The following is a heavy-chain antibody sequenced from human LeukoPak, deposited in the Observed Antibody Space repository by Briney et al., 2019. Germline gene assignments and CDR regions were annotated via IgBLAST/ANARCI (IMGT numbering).Heavy chain of an antibody. CDR3: ARELGYGNWFDP. V-gene: IGHV4-61*02. J-gene: IGHJ5*02. CDR1: GGSISSGSYY. D-gene: IGHD5-12*01. CDR2: IYTSGST. Sequence: SQTLSLTCTVSGGSISSGSYYWSSIRQPAGKGLEWIGRIYTSGSTNYNPSLKSRVTISVDTSKNQFSLKLSSVSVADPAVYYCARELGYGNWFDPGSQGTLVTVSS.